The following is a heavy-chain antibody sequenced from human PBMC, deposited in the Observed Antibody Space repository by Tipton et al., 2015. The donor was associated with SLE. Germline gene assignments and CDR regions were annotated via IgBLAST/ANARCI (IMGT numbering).Heavy chain of an antibody. Sequence: TLSLTCAVYGGSFSGYYWSWIRQPPGKGLEWIGEINHSGSTNYNPSLESRVTISVNTSKNQFSLKLSSVTAADTAVYYCARDKLDIGSSCNWGQGTLVTVSS. CDR1: GGSFSGYY. D-gene: IGHD6-13*01. V-gene: IGHV4-34*01. CDR2: INHSGST. J-gene: IGHJ4*02. CDR3: ARDKLDIGSSCN.